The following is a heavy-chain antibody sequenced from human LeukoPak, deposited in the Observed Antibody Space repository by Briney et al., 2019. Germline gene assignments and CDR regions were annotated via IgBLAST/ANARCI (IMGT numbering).Heavy chain of an antibody. CDR3: AKHYEYYGSGILSMYV. CDR1: GFTFSSYA. Sequence: PGGSLRLSCAASGFTFSSYAMSWVRQAPGKGLEWVSAISGSGGSTYYADSVKGRFTISRDNSKNTLYLQMNSLRAEDTAVYYCAKHYEYYGSGILSMYVWGKGTTGTASS. CDR2: ISGSGGST. J-gene: IGHJ6*04. V-gene: IGHV3-23*01. D-gene: IGHD3-10*01.